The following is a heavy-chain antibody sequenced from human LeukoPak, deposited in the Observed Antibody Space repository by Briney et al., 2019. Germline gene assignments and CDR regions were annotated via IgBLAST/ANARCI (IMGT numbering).Heavy chain of an antibody. Sequence: GGSLRLSCAASGFSFNVYSISWIRQAPGKGLEWLSYITSSGTTTYYADSMMGRFTISRDNAKNSLYLQMNSLRAEDTAVYYCAMGLSAAILGGFDYWGQGTLVTVSS. CDR1: GFSFNVYS. CDR2: ITSSGTTT. J-gene: IGHJ4*02. V-gene: IGHV3-11*01. CDR3: AMGLSAAILGGFDY. D-gene: IGHD2-2*01.